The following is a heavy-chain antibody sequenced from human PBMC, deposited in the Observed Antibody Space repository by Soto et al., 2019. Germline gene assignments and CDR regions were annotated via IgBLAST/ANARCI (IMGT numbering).Heavy chain of an antibody. V-gene: IGHV3-9*01. CDR2: ISWNSGSR. Sequence: EVQLVESGGGLVQPGRSLRLSCTASGFTFDDYAMHWVRQAPGKGLEWVSGISWNSGSRGYADSVKGRFTISRDNAKNSLYLQMNSLRAEDTALYYCAHATQVWQQLVHFEYWGQGTLVTVSS. CDR1: GFTFDDYA. J-gene: IGHJ4*02. CDR3: AHATQVWQQLVHFEY. D-gene: IGHD6-13*01.